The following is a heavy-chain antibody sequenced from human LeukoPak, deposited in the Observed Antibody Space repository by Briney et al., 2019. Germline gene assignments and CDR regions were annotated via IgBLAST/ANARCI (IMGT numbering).Heavy chain of an antibody. D-gene: IGHD6-13*01. CDR1: GFSVSTDY. CDR2: FYNGVNT. V-gene: IGHV3-53*01. Sequence: PGGSLRLSCAASGFSVSTDYMGWVRQAPGKGLEWVSVFYNGVNTYSADSVKGRFTISRDNSRNTMDLQMNSLRAEDTALYYCVRCDSSNRYGIDYWGQGTLVTVSS. CDR3: VRCDSSNRYGIDY. J-gene: IGHJ4*02.